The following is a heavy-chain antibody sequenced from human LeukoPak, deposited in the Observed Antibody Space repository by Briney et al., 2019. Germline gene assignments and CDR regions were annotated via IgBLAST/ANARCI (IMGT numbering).Heavy chain of an antibody. CDR3: ARDVLAVAATGSNWFDP. CDR2: ISSSSSSYI. Sequence: GGSLRLSCAASGFTFSSYSMNWVRQAPGKGLEWVSSISSSSSSYIYYADSVKGRFTISRDNAKNSLYLQMNSLRAEDTAVYYCARDVLAVAATGSNWFDPWGQGTLVTVSS. V-gene: IGHV3-21*01. J-gene: IGHJ5*02. D-gene: IGHD6-19*01. CDR1: GFTFSSYS.